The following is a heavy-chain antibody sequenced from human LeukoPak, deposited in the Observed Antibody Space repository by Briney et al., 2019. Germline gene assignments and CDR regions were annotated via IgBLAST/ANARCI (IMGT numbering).Heavy chain of an antibody. V-gene: IGHV4-30-2*01. CDR2: IYHSGST. J-gene: IGHJ4*02. CDR1: GGSISSGGYS. CDR3: ARTYYDSSGYYSQFDY. D-gene: IGHD3-22*01. Sequence: SQTLSLTCAVSGGSISSGGYSWSWIRQPPGKGLEWIGYIYHSGSTYYNPSLKSRVTISVDTSKNQFSLKLSSVTAADTAVYYCARTYYDSSGYYSQFDYWGQGTLVTVSS.